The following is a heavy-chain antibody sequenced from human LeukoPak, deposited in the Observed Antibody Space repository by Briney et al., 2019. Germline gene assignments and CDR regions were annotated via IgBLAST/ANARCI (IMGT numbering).Heavy chain of an antibody. D-gene: IGHD5-24*01. CDR3: GSSEDGYIDY. CDR1: GFTFIRHL. CDR2: ISTDGSTT. J-gene: IGHJ4*02. Sequence: GGSLRLSCAGSGFTFIRHLMYWVRQAPGKGLVWVSRISTDGSTTLYSDSVKGRFTISRDNAKNTLYLQMNSLRAEATAVYYCGSSEDGYIDYWGQGTLVSVSS. V-gene: IGHV3-74*01.